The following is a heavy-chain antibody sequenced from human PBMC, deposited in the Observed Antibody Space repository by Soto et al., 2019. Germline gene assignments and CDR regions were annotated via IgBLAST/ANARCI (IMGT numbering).Heavy chain of an antibody. D-gene: IGHD3-10*01. CDR3: ARDGSGIEYFQH. J-gene: IGHJ1*01. CDR1: GGSISSGGFY. V-gene: IGHV4-31*03. CDR2: IYNSGST. Sequence: QVQLQESGPGLVKPSQTLSLTCTVSGGSISSGGFYWTWIRQHPGKGLEWIGYIYNSGSTYYNPALSSRVTISVDTSKNQFSLTLNSVTAADTAVYYCARDGSGIEYFQHWGQGTLVTVSS.